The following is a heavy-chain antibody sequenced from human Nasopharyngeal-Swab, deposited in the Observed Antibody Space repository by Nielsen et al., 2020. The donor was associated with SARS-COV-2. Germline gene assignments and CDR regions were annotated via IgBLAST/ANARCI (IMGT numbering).Heavy chain of an antibody. V-gene: IGHV3-21*01. CDR3: ARLGTESYHYYSLDV. CDR1: GFTFSIYS. D-gene: IGHD1-1*01. CDR2: ISSSNNYI. Sequence: GGSLRLSCAASGFTFSIYSMNWVRQAPGKGLEWVSSISSSNNYIYYGDSVKGRFTISRDNTKKSLYLQMNSLRAEDTAVYYCARLGTESYHYYSLDVWGQGTTVTVSS. J-gene: IGHJ6*02.